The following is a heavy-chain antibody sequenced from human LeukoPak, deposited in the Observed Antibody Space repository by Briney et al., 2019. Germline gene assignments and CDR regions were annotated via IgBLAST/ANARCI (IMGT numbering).Heavy chain of an antibody. Sequence: SETLSLTCAVYGGSFSGYYWSWIRQPPGKGLEWIGEINHSGSTNYNPSLKSRVTISVDTSKNQFSLKLSSVTAADTAVYYCARGAIAAFVPRAGANVWSREFDYWGQGTLVTVSS. CDR3: ARGAIAAFVPRAGANVWSREFDY. D-gene: IGHD6-6*01. CDR1: GGSFSGYY. V-gene: IGHV4-34*01. CDR2: INHSGST. J-gene: IGHJ4*02.